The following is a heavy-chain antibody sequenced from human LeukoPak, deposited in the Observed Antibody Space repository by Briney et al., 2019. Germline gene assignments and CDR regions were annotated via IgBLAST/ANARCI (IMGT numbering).Heavy chain of an antibody. V-gene: IGHV4-39*07. Sequence: SETLSLTCTVSGDSFSSVTDYWAWIRQPPGKGLEWIASGDYSGGKYYNPSLESRVAISTDMSKSQISLKLTSVTGADTAVYYCARARDKWELRGAWFDPWGQGTLVTVSS. CDR1: GDSFSSVTDY. CDR2: GDYSGGK. J-gene: IGHJ5*02. D-gene: IGHD1-26*01. CDR3: ARARDKWELRGAWFDP.